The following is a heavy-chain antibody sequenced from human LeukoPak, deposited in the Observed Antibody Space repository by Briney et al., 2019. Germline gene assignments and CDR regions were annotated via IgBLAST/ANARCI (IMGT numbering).Heavy chain of an antibody. V-gene: IGHV3-74*01. CDR1: GFTFSNYW. CDR3: ARDKTVNALRRDYMDV. D-gene: IGHD4-17*01. Sequence: PGGSLRLSCVASGFTFSNYWMHWVRQVPGKGLVWVSRINLDGSTTTYADSVKGRFTISRDNAKNTLYLQMNSLRAEDTALYYCARDKTVNALRRDYMDVGGKGTTVTVSS. CDR2: INLDGSTT. J-gene: IGHJ6*03.